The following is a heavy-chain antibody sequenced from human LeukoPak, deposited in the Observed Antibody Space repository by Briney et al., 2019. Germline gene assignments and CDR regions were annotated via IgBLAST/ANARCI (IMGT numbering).Heavy chain of an antibody. V-gene: IGHV3-30*03. CDR3: ARAKQKYSGVEY. CDR2: ISYDGSNK. J-gene: IGHJ4*02. Sequence: PGGSLRLSCAASGFTFSSYGMHWVRQAPGKGLEWVAVISYDGSNKYYADSVKGRFTISRDNAKNSLYLQMNSLRAEDTAVYYCARAKQKYSGVEYWGQGTLVTVSS. D-gene: IGHD6-19*01. CDR1: GFTFSSYG.